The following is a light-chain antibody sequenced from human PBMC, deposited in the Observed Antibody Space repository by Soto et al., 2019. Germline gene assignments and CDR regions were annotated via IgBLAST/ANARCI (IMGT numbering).Light chain of an antibody. V-gene: IGKV1-39*01. Sequence: GARVTITCRASQTITTHVNWYQQKPGKAPKLLIYAASSLQSGVPSRFSGSGSGTDFTLTISSLQPEDFATYWCHQTYNIPWTFGQGTKVDIK. J-gene: IGKJ1*01. CDR3: HQTYNIPWT. CDR2: AAS. CDR1: QTITTH.